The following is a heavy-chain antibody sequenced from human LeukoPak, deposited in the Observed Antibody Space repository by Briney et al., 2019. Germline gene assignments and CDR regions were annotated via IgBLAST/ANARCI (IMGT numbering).Heavy chain of an antibody. CDR1: GGSISSHY. D-gene: IGHD2-15*01. J-gene: IGHJ6*03. CDR2: ISNSGST. CDR3: GRDALVGYFSYYHMDV. Sequence: SETLSLTCTVSGGSISSHYWTWIRQSPVKGLEWIGDISNSGSTSYNPSLKSRVTISIDTSKNQFSLKLSSVTAADTAVYYCGRDALVGYFSYYHMDVWGQGTTVTVSS. V-gene: IGHV4-59*11.